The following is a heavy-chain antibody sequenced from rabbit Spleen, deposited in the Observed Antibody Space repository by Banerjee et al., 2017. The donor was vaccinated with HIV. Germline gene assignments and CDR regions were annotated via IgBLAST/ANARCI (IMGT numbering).Heavy chain of an antibody. CDR1: GFFFSNYG. Sequence: QLKETGGGLVHPGGSLTLSCKASGFFFSNYGGSWVRQAPGKGLEWIGYIEPIFGNTYSANWVNGRLALSSHNDQNSLYLQLSSLTAADTATYFCVRDQAGDADYGPYYLNLWGPGTLVTVS. CDR3: VRDQAGDADYGPYYLNL. J-gene: IGHJ4*01. V-gene: IGHV1S7*01. CDR2: IEPIFGNT. D-gene: IGHD2-1*01.